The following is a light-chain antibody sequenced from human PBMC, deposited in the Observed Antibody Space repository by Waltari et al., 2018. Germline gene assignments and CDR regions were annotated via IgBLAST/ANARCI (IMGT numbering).Light chain of an antibody. CDR1: SSDVGGYDF. CDR3: SSYTSISTSVV. Sequence: QSALTQPASVSGSPGQSITISCTGTSSDVGGYDFVSWYQQYPGKAPKLVIFDVYYRPSGVSHRFSGSKSGNTASLTISGLQAEDEADYYCSSYTSISTSVVFGGGTKLTVL. V-gene: IGLV2-14*03. J-gene: IGLJ2*01. CDR2: DVY.